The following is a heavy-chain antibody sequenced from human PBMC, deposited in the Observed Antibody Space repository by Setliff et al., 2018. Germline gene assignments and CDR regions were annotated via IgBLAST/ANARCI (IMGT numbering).Heavy chain of an antibody. CDR1: GFTFSNHW. V-gene: IGHV3-74*01. CDR2: IRNDGSAT. Sequence: GGSLRLSCATSGFTFSNHWMHWLRQAPGEGLVWVSRIRNDGSATKYADFVKGRFTISRDNSKNTLYLQMNSLRPEDTAVYYCAKFPYCGSSKCFKGHWGQGTLVTVSS. J-gene: IGHJ4*02. D-gene: IGHD2-2*01. CDR3: AKFPYCGSSKCFKGH.